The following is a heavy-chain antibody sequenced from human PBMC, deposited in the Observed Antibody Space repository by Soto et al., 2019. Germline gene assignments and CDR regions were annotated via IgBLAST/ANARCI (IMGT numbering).Heavy chain of an antibody. V-gene: IGHV4-4*07. D-gene: IGHD2-2*02. CDR3: AREDNVVVPAAIDYYYYGMDV. J-gene: IGHJ6*02. Sequence: QVQLQESGPGLVKPSETLSLTCTVSGGSISSYYWSWIRQPAGKGLEWIGRIYTSGSTNYNPSLKSRVTMSVDTSKNQFSLELSSVTAADTAVYYCAREDNVVVPAAIDYYYYGMDVWGQGTTVTVSS. CDR2: IYTSGST. CDR1: GGSISSYY.